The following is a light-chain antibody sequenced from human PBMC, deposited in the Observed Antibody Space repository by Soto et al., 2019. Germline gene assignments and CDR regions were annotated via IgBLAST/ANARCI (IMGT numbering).Light chain of an antibody. J-gene: IGLJ3*02. CDR2: LEGSGSY. V-gene: IGLV4-60*02. CDR3: ETWDSNTHV. Sequence: QLVLTQSSSASASLGSSVKLTCTLSSGHSSYIIAWYQQQPGKAPRYLMKLEGSGSYNKGSGVPDRFSGSSSGADRYLTISNLQFEDEADYYCETWDSNTHVFGGGTKLTVL. CDR1: SGHSSYI.